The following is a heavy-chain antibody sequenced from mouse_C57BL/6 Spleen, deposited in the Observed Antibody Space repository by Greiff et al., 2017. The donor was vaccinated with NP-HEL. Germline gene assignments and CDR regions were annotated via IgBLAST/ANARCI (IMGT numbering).Heavy chain of an antibody. CDR3: ARDKEVTGTWDY. CDR1: GYSITSGYY. D-gene: IGHD4-1*01. Sequence: VQLKESGPGLVKPSQSLSLTCSVTGYSITSGYYWNWIRQFPGNKLEWMGYISYDGSNNYNPSLKNRISITRDTSKNQFFLKLNSVTTEDTATYYCARDKEVTGTWDYWGQGTTLTVSS. V-gene: IGHV3-6*01. J-gene: IGHJ2*01. CDR2: ISYDGSN.